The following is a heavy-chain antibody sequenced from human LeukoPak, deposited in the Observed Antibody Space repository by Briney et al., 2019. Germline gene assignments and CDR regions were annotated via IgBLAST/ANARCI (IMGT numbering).Heavy chain of an antibody. CDR3: ARATTYDILTGYFDY. CDR2: ISGSGGST. D-gene: IGHD3-9*01. Sequence: GGSLRLSCAASGFTFSSHDMHWVRQAPGKGLEWVSAISGSGGSTYYADSVKGRFTISRDNSKNTLYLQMNSLRAEDTAVYYCARATTYDILTGYFDYWGQGTLVTVSS. CDR1: GFTFSSHD. J-gene: IGHJ4*02. V-gene: IGHV3-23*01.